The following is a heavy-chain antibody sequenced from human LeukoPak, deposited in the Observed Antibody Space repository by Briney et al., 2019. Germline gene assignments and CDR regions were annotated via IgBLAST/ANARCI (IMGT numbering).Heavy chain of an antibody. V-gene: IGHV4-39*01. CDR3: ARRYYGSLSYPAYFDY. Sequence: SETLSLTCTVSGGSISSFSYYWGWVRQPPGKGLEWIGGISYSGSTYYNPSLKSRVTISVDTSKNQFSLRLNSVTAADTAVYYCARRYYGSLSYPAYFDYWGQGTLVTVSS. D-gene: IGHD3-10*01. J-gene: IGHJ4*02. CDR2: ISYSGST. CDR1: GGSISSFSYY.